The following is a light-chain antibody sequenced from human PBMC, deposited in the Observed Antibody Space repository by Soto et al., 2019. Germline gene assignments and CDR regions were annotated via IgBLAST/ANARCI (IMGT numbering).Light chain of an antibody. CDR2: EGT. CDR1: SSDVGTSNL. J-gene: IGLJ2*01. CDR3: CSYAGDRGVV. Sequence: QSALTQPASVSGSPGQSITISCTGSSSDVGTSNLVSWYQQHPGKAPKVMIFEGTKRPSGVPNRFSGSKSGNTASLTISGLQDEDEADYYCCSYAGDRGVVFGRGTKLTVL. V-gene: IGLV2-23*01.